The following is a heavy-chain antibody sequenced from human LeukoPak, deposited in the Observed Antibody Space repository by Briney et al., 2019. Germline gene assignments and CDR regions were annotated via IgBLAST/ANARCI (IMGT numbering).Heavy chain of an antibody. D-gene: IGHD3-9*01. CDR3: ARRHYDILTGYSTNWFDP. CDR2: IYYSGST. V-gene: IGHV4-59*08. CDR1: GGSISSYY. Sequence: PSETLSLTCTVSGGSISSYYWSWIRQPPGKGLERIGYIYYSGSTNYNPSLKSRVTISVDTSKNQFSLKLSSVTAADTAVYYCARRHYDILTGYSTNWFDPWGQGTLVTVSS. J-gene: IGHJ5*02.